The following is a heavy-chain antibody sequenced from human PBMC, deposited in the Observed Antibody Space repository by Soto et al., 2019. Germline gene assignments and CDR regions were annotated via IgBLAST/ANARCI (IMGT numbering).Heavy chain of an antibody. CDR1: AGSMSSYN. J-gene: IGHJ4*02. Sequence: PSETLSLTCTVSAGSMSSYNWGWIRQPPGKGLEWIGYIHSTGSANYNPSLKSRVTISIDTSKNQFSLKLHSVTAADAAVYFCAREADYTFDYWGQGTLVTVPS. V-gene: IGHV4-59*01. D-gene: IGHD4-4*01. CDR2: IHSTGSA. CDR3: AREADYTFDY.